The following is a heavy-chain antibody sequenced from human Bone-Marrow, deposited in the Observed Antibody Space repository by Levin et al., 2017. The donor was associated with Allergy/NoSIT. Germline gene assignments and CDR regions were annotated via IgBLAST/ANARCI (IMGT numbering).Heavy chain of an antibody. V-gene: IGHV3-7*01. CDR3: ARKVKYSSSSGRAYYYGMDV. Sequence: PGGSLRLSCAASGFTFSNFWMSWVRQAPGKGLEWVANIKQDGSEKYYVDSVKGRFTLSRDNAKNALYLQMNSLRAEDTAVFYCARKVKYSSSSGRAYYYGMDVWGQGTTVTVSS. CDR1: GFTFSNFW. D-gene: IGHD6-6*01. CDR2: IKQDGSEK. J-gene: IGHJ6*02.